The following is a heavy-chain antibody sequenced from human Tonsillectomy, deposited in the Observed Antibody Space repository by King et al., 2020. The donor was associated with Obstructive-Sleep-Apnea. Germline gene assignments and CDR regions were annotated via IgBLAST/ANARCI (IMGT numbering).Heavy chain of an antibody. V-gene: IGHV3-30*02. CDR3: AKDPTNYDILTGDYYYYGMDV. D-gene: IGHD3-9*01. CDR1: GFTFSNYG. CDR2: IRYYGSNK. J-gene: IGHJ6*02. Sequence: QLVQSGGGVVQPGRSLRLSCAASGFTFSNYGMHWVRQAPGKGLEWVAFIRYYGSNKYYVDSVKGRFTISRDNSKNTLYLQMNSLRAEDTAVYYCAKDPTNYDILTGDYYYYGMDVWGQGTTVTVSS.